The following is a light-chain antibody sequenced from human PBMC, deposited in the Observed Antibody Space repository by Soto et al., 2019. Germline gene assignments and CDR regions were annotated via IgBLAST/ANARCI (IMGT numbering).Light chain of an antibody. J-gene: IGKJ2*01. CDR1: QSVSSY. V-gene: IGKV3-11*01. CDR3: QQRSNWPSNT. Sequence: EIVLTQSPATLSLSPGERATLSCRASQSVSSYLAWYQQKPGQAPRLLIYDASNRATGIPARFSGSGSGTDFTLTNSSLEPEDFAVYYCQQRSNWPSNTFGQGTKLEIK. CDR2: DAS.